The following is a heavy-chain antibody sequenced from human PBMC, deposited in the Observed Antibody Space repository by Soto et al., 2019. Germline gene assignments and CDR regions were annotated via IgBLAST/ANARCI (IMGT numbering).Heavy chain of an antibody. CDR3: GTGSLSLYSAEFQ. CDR1: GYTFTSYA. D-gene: IGHD6-13*01. J-gene: IGHJ4*02. V-gene: IGHV1-3*01. Sequence: QVQLVQSGAEMRKPGASVMVSCKASGYTFTSYAMNWVRQAPGQRLEWMGWINGGNGDTKYSQRFQDSVTINKDNAANKVQMEEESLTTEDNANYYCGTGSLSLYSAEFQWGRGTPGTVSS. CDR2: INGGNGDT.